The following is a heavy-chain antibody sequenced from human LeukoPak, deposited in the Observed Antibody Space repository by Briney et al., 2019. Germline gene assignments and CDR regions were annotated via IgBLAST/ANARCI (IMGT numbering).Heavy chain of an antibody. CDR2: IYYRGST. CDR3: ARAYDILTGLDY. J-gene: IGHJ4*02. V-gene: IGHV4-59*08. D-gene: IGHD3-9*01. Sequence: SETLSLTCTVSGGSISSYYWSWIRQPPGKGLEWIGYIYYRGSTNYNPSLKSRVTISVDTSKNQFSLKLSSVTAADTAVYYCARAYDILTGLDYWGQGTLVTVSS. CDR1: GGSISSYY.